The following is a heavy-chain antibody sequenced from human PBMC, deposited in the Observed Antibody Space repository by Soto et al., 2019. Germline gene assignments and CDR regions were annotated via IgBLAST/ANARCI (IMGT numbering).Heavy chain of an antibody. J-gene: IGHJ4*02. CDR1: GGSISTVDYW. CDR3: ARGPSGDKVDS. Sequence: QVQLQESGPGLVKPSQTLSLTCTVSGGSISTVDYWWSWIRQSPDMGLEWIGHIYDGGRTYNNPSLESRVTRPVATSKSQLSLTLSSVSAADTAVYYCARGPSGDKVDSWGQGTLVNVSS. V-gene: IGHV4-30-4*01. CDR2: IYDGGRT. D-gene: IGHD3-10*01.